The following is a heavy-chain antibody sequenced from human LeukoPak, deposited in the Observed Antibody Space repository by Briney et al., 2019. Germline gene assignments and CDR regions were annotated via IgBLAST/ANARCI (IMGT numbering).Heavy chain of an antibody. CDR3: ARQGGRYFDY. Sequence: GASVKVSCKASGGTFSSYAISWVRQAPGQGLDWMGRIIPILGIANYAQKFQGRVTITADKSTGTAYMELSSLRSEDTAVYYCARQGGRYFDYWGQGTLVTVSS. D-gene: IGHD3-16*01. CDR2: IIPILGIA. CDR1: GGTFSSYA. V-gene: IGHV1-69*04. J-gene: IGHJ4*02.